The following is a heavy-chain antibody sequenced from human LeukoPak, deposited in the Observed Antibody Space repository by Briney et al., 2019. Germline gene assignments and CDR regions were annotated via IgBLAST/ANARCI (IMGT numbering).Heavy chain of an antibody. CDR3: ARGGYSGYDYSD. Sequence: GGSLRLSCATSGFTFSDYSMTWVRQAPGKGLEWVSSISSSSSYIYYADSVKGRFTISRDNAKNSLYLQMNSLRAEDTAVYYCARGGYSGYDYSDWGQGTLVTVSS. V-gene: IGHV3-21*01. CDR1: GFTFSDYS. CDR2: ISSSSSYI. J-gene: IGHJ4*02. D-gene: IGHD5-12*01.